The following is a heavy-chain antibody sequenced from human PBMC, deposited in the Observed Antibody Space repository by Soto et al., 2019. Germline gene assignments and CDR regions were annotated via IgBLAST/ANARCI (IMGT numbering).Heavy chain of an antibody. J-gene: IGHJ6*03. CDR1: GGSISSGGYY. D-gene: IGHD3-9*01. CDR2: IYYSGST. V-gene: IGHV4-31*03. CDR3: ARGKSYDILTGFYYYYMDV. Sequence: SETLSITSTVSGGSISSGGYYWSWIRQHPGKGLEWIGYIYYSGSTYYNPSLKSRVTISVDTSKSQFSLKLSSVTAADTAVYYCARGKSYDILTGFYYYYMDVWGKGTTVTVSS.